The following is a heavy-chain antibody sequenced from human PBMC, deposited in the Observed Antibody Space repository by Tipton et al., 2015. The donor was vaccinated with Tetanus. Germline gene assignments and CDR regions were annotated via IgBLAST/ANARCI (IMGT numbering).Heavy chain of an antibody. V-gene: IGHV4-34*01. Sequence: TLSLTCAVYGGTFNNYFWTWIRQPPGKGLEWIGEINYDGSTNYSPSLKSRVTLSLDTTKKQDSLKRSSVTAADTAVYYCARGDYYGSGTYDVWGQGTTVTVPS. CDR3: ARGDYYGSGTYDV. CDR2: INYDGST. D-gene: IGHD3-10*01. J-gene: IGHJ6*02. CDR1: GGTFNNYF.